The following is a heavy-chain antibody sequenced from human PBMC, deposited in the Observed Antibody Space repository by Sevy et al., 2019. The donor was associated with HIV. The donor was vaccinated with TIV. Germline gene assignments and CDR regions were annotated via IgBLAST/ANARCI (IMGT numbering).Heavy chain of an antibody. CDR2: VSSDGSEI. V-gene: IGHV3-30-3*01. Sequence: GGSLRLSCAVSGFPFSTYAMHWVRQAPGKGLECVAIVSSDGSEINYADSVKGRFTISRDNSRNTLYLQMNSLRTEDTALYYCARDQLGSIDYWGQGTLVTVSS. CDR1: GFPFSTYA. CDR3: ARDQLGSIDY. J-gene: IGHJ4*02. D-gene: IGHD7-27*01.